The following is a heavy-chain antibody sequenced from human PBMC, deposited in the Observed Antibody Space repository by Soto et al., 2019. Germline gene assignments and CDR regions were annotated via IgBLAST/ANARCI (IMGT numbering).Heavy chain of an antibody. D-gene: IGHD6-19*01. CDR1: GFSLRTIGVG. V-gene: IGHV2-5*01. Sequence: QITLKESGPTLVKPTKTLTLTCIFSGFSLRTIGVGVGWIRQPPGKALEWLGFIYWYDDKRYSPSLKSRLTITKDTSKNQVVLTMTNMDPVDPATYYCAKSGSSGWYGWFDPWGQGTLVTVSS. CDR2: IYWYDDK. CDR3: AKSGSSGWYGWFDP. J-gene: IGHJ5*02.